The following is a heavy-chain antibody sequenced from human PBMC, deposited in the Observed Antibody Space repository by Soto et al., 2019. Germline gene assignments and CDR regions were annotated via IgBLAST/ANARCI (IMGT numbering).Heavy chain of an antibody. CDR2: IYYSGST. V-gene: IGHV4-59*01. Sequence: QVQLQESGPGLVKPSETLSLTCTVSGGSISSYYWSWIRQPPGKGLEWIGYIYYSGSTNYNPSLKRRVTISVDTSKTQFSLKLSSVTAADTAVYYCARAAGGGDYGDYWGQGTLVTVSS. CDR1: GGSISSYY. J-gene: IGHJ4*02. CDR3: ARAAGGGDYGDY. D-gene: IGHD4-17*01.